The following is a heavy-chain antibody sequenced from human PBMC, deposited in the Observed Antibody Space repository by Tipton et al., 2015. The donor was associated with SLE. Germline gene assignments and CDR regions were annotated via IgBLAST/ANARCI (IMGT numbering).Heavy chain of an antibody. CDR1: GYSISSGYY. V-gene: IGHV4-38-2*02. CDR2: IYHSGST. CDR3: ARAPPGNFWSAYYSGSPFDY. D-gene: IGHD3-3*01. J-gene: IGHJ4*02. Sequence: TLSLTCNVSGYSISSGYYWGWIRQAPGKGLEWIGSIYHSGSTSYNPSLKSRVTVSVDRTKNQFSLIVSSVTAADTAVYYCARAPPGNFWSAYYSGSPFDYWGQGTLVTVSS.